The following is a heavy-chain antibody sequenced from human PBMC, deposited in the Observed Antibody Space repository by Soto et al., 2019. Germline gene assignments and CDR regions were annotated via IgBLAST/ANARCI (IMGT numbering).Heavy chain of an antibody. D-gene: IGHD3-22*01. CDR2: IYYTGST. J-gene: IGHJ4*02. V-gene: IGHV4-31*03. Sequence: SETLSLTCTVSGGSISSGGYCWSWVRQHPGKGLEWIGYIYYTGSTYNNPSLTSRVTISVDTSKNQFSLKLSSFTPAETAVYYYASLSAGYYCASSEYYFDYWGQGTLVTVSS. CDR3: ASLSAGYYCASSEYYFDY. CDR1: GGSISSGGYC.